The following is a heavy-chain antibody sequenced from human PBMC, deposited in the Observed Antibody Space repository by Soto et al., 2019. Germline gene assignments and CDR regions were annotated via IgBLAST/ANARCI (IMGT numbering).Heavy chain of an antibody. CDR3: ARGNAYYYDSSGYPGSDAFDI. CDR1: GGSISSGGYY. J-gene: IGHJ3*02. CDR2: IYYSGST. D-gene: IGHD3-22*01. V-gene: IGHV4-31*03. Sequence: SETLSLTCTVSGGSISSGGYYWSWIRQHPGKGLEWIGYIYYSGSTYYNPSLKSRVTISVDTSKNQFSLKLSSVAAADTAVYYCARGNAYYYDSSGYPGSDAFDIWGQGTMVTVSS.